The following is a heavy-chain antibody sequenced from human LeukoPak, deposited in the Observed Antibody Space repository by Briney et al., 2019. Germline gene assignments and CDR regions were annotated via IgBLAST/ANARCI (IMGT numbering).Heavy chain of an antibody. D-gene: IGHD2-2*01. V-gene: IGHV3-11*06. Sequence: GGSLRLSCAASGFTFRDYYMSWIRQAPGKGLEWVSSISSSSSYIYYADSVKGRFTISRDNSKNTLYLQMNSLRAEDTAVYYCAREGWGGGCSSTSCDFDYWGQGTLVTVSS. CDR3: AREGWGGGCSSTSCDFDY. CDR2: ISSSSSYI. CDR1: GFTFRDYY. J-gene: IGHJ4*02.